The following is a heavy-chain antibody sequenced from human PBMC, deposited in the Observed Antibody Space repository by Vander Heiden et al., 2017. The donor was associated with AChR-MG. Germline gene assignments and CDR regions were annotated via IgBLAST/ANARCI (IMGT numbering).Heavy chain of an antibody. D-gene: IGHD6-13*01. CDR1: GFTFSRLG. Sequence: GVGVVHPGRSLRLSSAAFGFTFSRLGMQWVRQAPGKGLECVAVISYDGNNESYADSVRGRFTISRDNARNMQFRQMNSVRAHDTSVYYCARSSGGRAGPTGMDVWGQGTTVTVSS. CDR3: ARSSGGRAGPTGMDV. V-gene: IGHV3-30*03. CDR2: ISYDGNNE. J-gene: IGHJ6*02.